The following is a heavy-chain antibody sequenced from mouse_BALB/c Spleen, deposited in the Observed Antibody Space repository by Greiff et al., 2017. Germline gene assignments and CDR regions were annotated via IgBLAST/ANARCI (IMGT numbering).Heavy chain of an antibody. J-gene: IGHJ3*01. CDR3: ARRGRIYYDYDGFAY. CDR2: IDPANGNT. D-gene: IGHD2-4*01. CDR1: GFNIKDTY. V-gene: IGHV14-3*02. Sequence: EVQLQQSGAELVKPGASVKLSCTASGFNIKDTYMHWVKQRPEQGLEWIGRIDPANGNTKYDPKFQGKATITADTSSNTAYLQLSSLTSEDTAVYYCARRGRIYYDYDGFAYWGQGTLVTVSA.